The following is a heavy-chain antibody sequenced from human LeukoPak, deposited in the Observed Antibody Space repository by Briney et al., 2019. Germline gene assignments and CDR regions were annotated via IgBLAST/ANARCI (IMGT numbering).Heavy chain of an antibody. Sequence: PGGSLRLSCAASGFTLNNAWMSWVRQAPGKGLEWLGRTKRETDGGTIDYAAPVKGRFTISRDDSRNTLYLQMDSLKIEDTAVYYCTTDRYYDNSELQFQHWGQGTLVTVSS. CDR1: GFTLNNAW. D-gene: IGHD3-22*01. J-gene: IGHJ1*01. V-gene: IGHV3-15*01. CDR3: TTDRYYDNSELQFQH. CDR2: TKRETDGGTI.